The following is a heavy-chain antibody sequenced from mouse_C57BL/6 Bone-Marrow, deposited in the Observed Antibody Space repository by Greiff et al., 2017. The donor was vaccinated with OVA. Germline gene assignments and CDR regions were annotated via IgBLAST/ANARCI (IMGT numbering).Heavy chain of an antibody. V-gene: IGHV2-2*01. CDR3: ARMGLLRYYYAMDY. CDR1: GFSLTSYG. D-gene: IGHD2-3*01. Sequence: VKLVESGPGLVQPSQSLSITCTVSGFSLTSYGVHWVRQSPGKGLEWLGVIWSGGSTDYNAAFISRLSISKDNSKSQVFFKMNSLQADDTAIYYCARMGLLRYYYAMDYWGQGTSVTVSS. J-gene: IGHJ4*01. CDR2: IWSGGST.